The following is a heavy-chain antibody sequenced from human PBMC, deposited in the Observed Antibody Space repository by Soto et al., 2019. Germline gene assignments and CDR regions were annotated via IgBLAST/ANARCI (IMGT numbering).Heavy chain of an antibody. CDR2: ISAYNGNT. V-gene: IGHV1-18*01. CDR3: ARDQGAGRLSYCSSTSCYFMSWDAFDI. Sequence: ASVKVSCKASGYTFTSYGISWVRQAPGQGLEWMGWISAYNGNTNYAQKLQGRVTMTTDTSTSTAYMELRSLGSDDTAVYYCARDQGAGRLSYCSSTSCYFMSWDAFDIWGQGTMVTVSS. J-gene: IGHJ3*02. D-gene: IGHD2-2*01. CDR1: GYTFTSYG.